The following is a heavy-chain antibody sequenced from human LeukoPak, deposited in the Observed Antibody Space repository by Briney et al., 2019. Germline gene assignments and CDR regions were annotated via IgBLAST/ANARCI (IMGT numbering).Heavy chain of an antibody. J-gene: IGHJ4*02. CDR1: GGSFSGYY. V-gene: IGHV4-34*01. D-gene: IGHD4-17*01. CDR2: INHSGST. Sequence: SETLSLTCAVYGGSFSGYYWSWIRQPPGKGLEWIGEINHSGSTNYNPSLKSRVTISVDTSKNQFSLKLSSVTAADTAVYYCARVDYGDYSKEFDYWGQGTLVTVSS. CDR3: ARVDYGDYSKEFDY.